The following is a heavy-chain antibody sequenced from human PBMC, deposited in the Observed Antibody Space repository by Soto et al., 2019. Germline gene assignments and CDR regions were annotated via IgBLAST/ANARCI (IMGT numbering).Heavy chain of an antibody. J-gene: IGHJ6*03. D-gene: IGHD3-3*01. CDR2: MNPNSGNT. V-gene: IGHV1-8*01. CDR1: GYTFTSYD. Sequence: ASVKVSCKASGYTFTSYDINWVRQATGQGLEWMGWMNPNSGNTGYAQKFQGRVTMTRNTSISTAYMELSSLRSEDTAVYYCARVNDFWSGTYYYYYYMDVWGKGTTVTVSS. CDR3: ARVNDFWSGTYYYYYYMDV.